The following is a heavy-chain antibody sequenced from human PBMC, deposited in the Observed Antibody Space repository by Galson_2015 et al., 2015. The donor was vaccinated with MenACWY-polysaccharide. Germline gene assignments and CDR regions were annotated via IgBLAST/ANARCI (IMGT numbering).Heavy chain of an antibody. J-gene: IGHJ4*02. CDR1: GFTFSSYS. D-gene: IGHD3-10*01. V-gene: IGHV3-21*01. CDR3: ARVIIRSYYYGSGSYLMDY. Sequence: SLRLSCAASGFTFSSYSMNWVRQAPGKGLEWVSSISSSSSYVYYADSVKGRFTISRDNAKNSLYLQMNSLRAEDTAVYYCARVIIRSYYYGSGSYLMDYWGQGTLVTVSS. CDR2: ISSSSSYV.